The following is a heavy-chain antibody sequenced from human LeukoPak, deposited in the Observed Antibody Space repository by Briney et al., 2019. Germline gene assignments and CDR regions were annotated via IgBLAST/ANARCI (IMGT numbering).Heavy chain of an antibody. J-gene: IGHJ3*02. CDR3: ARDVGDDYGDSDAFDI. CDR1: GFTFSSSA. CDR2: ISSSSSYI. V-gene: IGHV3-21*01. Sequence: GGSLRLSCAASGFTFSSSAMSWVRQVPGKGLEWVSSISSSSSYIYYADSVKGRFTISRDNAKNSLYLQMNSLRAEDTAVYYCARDVGDDYGDSDAFDIWGQGTMVTVSS. D-gene: IGHD4-17*01.